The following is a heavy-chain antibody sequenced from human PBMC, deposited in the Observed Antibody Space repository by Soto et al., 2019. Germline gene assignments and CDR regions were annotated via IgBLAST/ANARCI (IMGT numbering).Heavy chain of an antibody. CDR1: GFTFNNYG. Sequence: QVQLVESGGGVVQPGRSLRLSCAGSGFTFNNYGMHWVRQAPGKGLEWVTTISFDVDDTYYADSVRGRFTISRDNSKTTLDQQMSGLSVEDTAVYYCAKGSISAHHFLDHWGQGTLVTVSS. V-gene: IGHV3-30*18. CDR2: ISFDVDDT. CDR3: AKGSISAHHFLDH. D-gene: IGHD6-6*01. J-gene: IGHJ4*02.